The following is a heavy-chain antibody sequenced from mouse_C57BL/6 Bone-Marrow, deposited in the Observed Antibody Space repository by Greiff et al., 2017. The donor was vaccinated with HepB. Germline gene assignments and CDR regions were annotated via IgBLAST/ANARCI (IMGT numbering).Heavy chain of an antibody. CDR2: ISSGSSTI. J-gene: IGHJ3*01. D-gene: IGHD2-3*01. CDR1: GFTFSDYG. V-gene: IGHV5-17*01. Sequence: EVKLVDSGGGLVKPGGSLKLSCAASGFTFSDYGMHWVRQAPEKGLEWVAYISSGSSTIYYADTVKGRFTISRDNAKNTLFLQMTSLSSEDTAMYFCAWPWVYDGDYGAWFAYWGQGTLVTVSA. CDR3: AWPWVYDGDYGAWFAY.